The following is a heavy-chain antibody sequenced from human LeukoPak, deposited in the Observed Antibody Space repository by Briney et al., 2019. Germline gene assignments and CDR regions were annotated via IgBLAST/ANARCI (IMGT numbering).Heavy chain of an antibody. D-gene: IGHD4-11*01. CDR1: GGSISSSSYY. J-gene: IGHJ2*01. CDR2: IYYSGST. CDR3: AKTTTVTTWYFDL. V-gene: IGHV4-39*01. Sequence: SETLSLTCTVSGGSISSSSYYWGWIRQPPGKGLEWIGSIYYSGSTYYNPSLKSRVTISVDTSKNQFSLKLSSVTAADTAAYYCAKTTTVTTWYFDLWGRGTLVTVSS.